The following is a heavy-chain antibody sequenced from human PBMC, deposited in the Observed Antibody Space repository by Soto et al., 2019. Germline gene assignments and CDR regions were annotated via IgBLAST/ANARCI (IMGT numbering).Heavy chain of an antibody. Sequence: QVQLVQSGAEVKKPGSSVKVSCKASGDAFTNYIFDWVRQAPGQGLEWMGGIIPMFGTPKYAQTFQDRVTISADVSTGTAYLELTSLRFDDAAVYYCARGRDQPPVGLYFDSWGEGTRVTVSS. CDR1: GDAFTNYI. D-gene: IGHD1-26*01. CDR3: ARGRDQPPVGLYFDS. CDR2: IIPMFGTP. V-gene: IGHV1-69*01. J-gene: IGHJ4*02.